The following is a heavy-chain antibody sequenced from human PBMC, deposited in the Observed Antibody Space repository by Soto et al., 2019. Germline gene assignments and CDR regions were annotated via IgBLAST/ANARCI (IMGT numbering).Heavy chain of an antibody. CDR2: ISYDGSNK. D-gene: IGHD3-22*01. J-gene: IGHJ3*02. V-gene: IGHV3-30*03. CDR1: GFTFSSYS. Sequence: PGGSLRLSCAASGFTFSSYSMNWVRQAPGKGLEWVAVISYDGSNKYYADSVKGRFTISRDNSKNTLYLQMNSLRAEDTAVYYCARGYYDSSGYPRAFDIWGQGTMVTVSS. CDR3: ARGYYDSSGYPRAFDI.